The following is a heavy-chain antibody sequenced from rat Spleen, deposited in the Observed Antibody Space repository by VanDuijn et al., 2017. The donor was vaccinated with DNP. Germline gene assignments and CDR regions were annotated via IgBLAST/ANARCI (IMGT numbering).Heavy chain of an antibody. CDR3: ARPDA. V-gene: IGHV5-25*01. CDR2: IGSPAYAP. CDR1: GFTFSNYD. Sequence: EVQLVESGGGLVQPGRSLKLSCAASGFTFSNYDMAWVRQAPTKGLEWVAYIGSPAYAPYYTDSVKGRFAISRDNAKSTLYLQMNSLRSEDMATYYCARPDAWGQGTSVTVSS. J-gene: IGHJ4*01.